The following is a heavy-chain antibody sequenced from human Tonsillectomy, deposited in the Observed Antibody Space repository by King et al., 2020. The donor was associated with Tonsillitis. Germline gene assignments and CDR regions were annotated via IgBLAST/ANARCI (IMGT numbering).Heavy chain of an antibody. Sequence: VQLVESGGGVVQPGRSLRLSCAASGFTFSSNAMHWVRQAPGKGLEWVAVISYDGTNKYYADSVKGRFTISRDNSKNTLYLQMNSLRGEDTAVYYCARFRAVAGTTFDYWGQGTLVTVSS. CDR1: GFTFSSNA. CDR2: ISYDGTNK. D-gene: IGHD6-19*01. J-gene: IGHJ4*02. V-gene: IGHV3-30*04. CDR3: ARFRAVAGTTFDY.